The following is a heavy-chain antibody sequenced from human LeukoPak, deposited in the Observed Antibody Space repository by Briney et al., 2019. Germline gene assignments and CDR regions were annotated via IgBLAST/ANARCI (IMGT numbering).Heavy chain of an antibody. CDR3: ARYVVAATPAYFDY. J-gene: IGHJ4*02. D-gene: IGHD2-15*01. V-gene: IGHV4-4*07. Sequence: SETLSLTCTVSGGSISSYYWSWIRQPAGKGLEWIGRIYTSGSTNYNPSLKSRVTMSVDTSKNQFSLKLSSVTAADTAVYYCARYVVAATPAYFDYWGQGTLVTVSS. CDR2: IYTSGST. CDR1: GGSISSYY.